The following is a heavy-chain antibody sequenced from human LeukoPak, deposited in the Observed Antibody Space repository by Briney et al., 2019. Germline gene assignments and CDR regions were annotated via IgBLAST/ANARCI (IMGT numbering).Heavy chain of an antibody. CDR3: AHRRNGYNWNDGDFDY. V-gene: IGHV2-5*02. J-gene: IGHJ4*02. CDR2: IYWDDDK. CDR1: GFSLSTTGVG. D-gene: IGHD1-20*01. Sequence: SGPTLVNPTQTLTLTCTFSGFSLSTTGVGVGWIRQPPGEALECLALIYWDDDKRYSPSLRSRLTITEDTSKNQVVLTMTTMDPVDTATYYCAHRRNGYNWNDGDFDYWGQGTQVTVSS.